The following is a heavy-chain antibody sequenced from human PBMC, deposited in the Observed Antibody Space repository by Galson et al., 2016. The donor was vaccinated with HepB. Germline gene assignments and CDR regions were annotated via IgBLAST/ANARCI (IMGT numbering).Heavy chain of an antibody. CDR2: ITSSGGNT. V-gene: IGHV3-23*01. D-gene: IGHD3-22*01. J-gene: IGHJ4*02. Sequence: SLRLSCAASGFTFTRYAMTWVRQAPGKGLEWVSSITSSGGNTYYTDSVEGRFTISRDNSKNTLFLQMNRLSAEDTALYYCAKNRGGVFSAYHFDSWGQGALVPVSP. CDR1: GFTFTRYA. CDR3: AKNRGGVFSAYHFDS.